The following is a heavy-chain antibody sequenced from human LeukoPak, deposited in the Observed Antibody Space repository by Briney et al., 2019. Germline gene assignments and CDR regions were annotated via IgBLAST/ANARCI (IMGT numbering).Heavy chain of an antibody. CDR3: ASDPFWSGYYYFDY. CDR2: IKQDGSEK. CDR1: GFTFSSYW. Sequence: GGSLRLSCAASGFTFSSYWMSWVRQAPGKGLEWVANIKQDGSEKYYVDSVKGRFTISRDNAKNSLYLQMNSLRAEDTAVYYCASDPFWSGYYYFDYWGQGTQVTVSS. V-gene: IGHV3-7*01. D-gene: IGHD3-3*01. J-gene: IGHJ4*02.